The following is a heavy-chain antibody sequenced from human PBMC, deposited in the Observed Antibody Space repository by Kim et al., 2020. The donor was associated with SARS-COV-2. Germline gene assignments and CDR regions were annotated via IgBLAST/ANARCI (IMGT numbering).Heavy chain of an antibody. CDR3: TRRGDSSSLVAGNYYYYYGMDV. Sequence: GGSLRLSCAASGFTFSGSAMHWVRQASGKGLEWVGRIRSKANSYATAYAASVKGRFTISRDDSKNTAYLQMNSLKTEDTAVYYCTRRGDSSSLVAGNYYYYYGMDVWGQGTTVTVSS. CDR2: IRSKANSYAT. J-gene: IGHJ6*02. CDR1: GFTFSGSA. D-gene: IGHD6-13*01. V-gene: IGHV3-73*01.